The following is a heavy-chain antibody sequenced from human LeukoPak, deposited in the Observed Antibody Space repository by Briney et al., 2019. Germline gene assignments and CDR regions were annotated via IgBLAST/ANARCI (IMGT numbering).Heavy chain of an antibody. CDR2: VNTNTGNP. CDR1: GYTFTRNT. V-gene: IGHV7-4-1*01. CDR3: VTNFDSSSYFDY. J-gene: IGHJ4*02. Sequence: GASVKVSCKASGYTFTRNTINWVRQAPGQGLEWMGWVNTNTGNPTYAQGFTGRFVFSSDTSVSTAYLQIGSLKAEDTAVYYCVTNFDSSSYFDYWGQGTLVTVSS. D-gene: IGHD3-22*01.